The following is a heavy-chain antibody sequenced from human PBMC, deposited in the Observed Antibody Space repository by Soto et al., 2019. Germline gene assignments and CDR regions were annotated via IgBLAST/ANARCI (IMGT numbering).Heavy chain of an antibody. CDR1: GFTVINYD. V-gene: IGHV1-8*01. J-gene: IGHJ4*02. D-gene: IGHD6-25*01. CDR3: ARRKERSCPRCFDY. CDR2: MNPSNCNT. Sequence: ASVKVSCKASGFTVINYDIHWVRQATGQGLERMGWMNPSNCNTGFAQKFQGRVTMTRNTSISTAYMELSSLRSDDTAVYFCARRKERSCPRCFDYWGQGTLVTVSS.